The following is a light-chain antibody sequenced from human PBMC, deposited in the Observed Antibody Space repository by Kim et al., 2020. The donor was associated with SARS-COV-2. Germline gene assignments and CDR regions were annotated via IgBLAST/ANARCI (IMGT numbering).Light chain of an antibody. CDR2: AAS. J-gene: IGKJ4*02. CDR1: QSISRY. CDR3: HQSYSIVFT. Sequence: DIQMTQSPSSLSASVGDRVTMSCRASQSISRYLNWFQQKPGKAPRPLIYAASSLQSGVPSRFSGSGLGTDFTLTISSLQPEDFAIYYCHQSYSIVFTFGGGTKVDIK. V-gene: IGKV1-39*01.